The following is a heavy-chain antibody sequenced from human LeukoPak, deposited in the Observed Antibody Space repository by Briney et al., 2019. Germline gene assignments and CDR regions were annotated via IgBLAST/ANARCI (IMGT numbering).Heavy chain of an antibody. J-gene: IGHJ4*02. V-gene: IGHV4-4*09. CDR1: GDSFGGYY. D-gene: IGHD3-10*01. Sequence: SETLSLTCTVSGDSFGGYYWTWIRQPPGKGLEWIGYIHTSGGTNYNPSLKSRVTMPVDTSKNQFSLKLTSVTAADTAVYFCARQAYYSPSGSWTGFDFWGQGTLASVSS. CDR2: IHTSGGT. CDR3: ARQAYYSPSGSWTGFDF.